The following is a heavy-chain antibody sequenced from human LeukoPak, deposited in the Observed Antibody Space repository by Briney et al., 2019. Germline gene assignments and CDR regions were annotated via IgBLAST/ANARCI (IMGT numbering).Heavy chain of an antibody. Sequence: SQTLSLTCAISGDSVSSNSVAWNWIRRSPSRGLEWLGRTYYRSKWCNDYAVSVKSLITINPDTSKNQFSLQLNSVTPEDTAVYYRVRDPRGRGMDVWGQGTTVTVSS. CDR1: GDSVSSNSVA. CDR3: VRDPRGRGMDV. CDR2: TYYRSKWCN. V-gene: IGHV6-1*01. J-gene: IGHJ6*02.